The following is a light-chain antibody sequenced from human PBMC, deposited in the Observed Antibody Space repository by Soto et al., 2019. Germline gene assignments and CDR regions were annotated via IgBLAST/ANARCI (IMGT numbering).Light chain of an antibody. CDR1: SSDVGSYNY. Sequence: QSVLTQPASVSGSPGQSITISCTGTSSDVGSYNYVSWYQQHPVKAPKLMIYDVTNRPSGVSDRFSGSKSGNTASLTISGLQAEDEADYYCSSYTSSSPPYVFGTGTKFTVL. CDR3: SSYTSSSPPYV. V-gene: IGLV2-14*01. J-gene: IGLJ1*01. CDR2: DVT.